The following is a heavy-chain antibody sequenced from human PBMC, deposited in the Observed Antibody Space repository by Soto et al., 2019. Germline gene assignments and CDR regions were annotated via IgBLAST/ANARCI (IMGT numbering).Heavy chain of an antibody. J-gene: IGHJ4*02. CDR2: IKQDGNEE. Sequence: GGSLRLSCAASGFTFSSFWMSWVRQAPGKGLEWVANIKQDGNEEYYVDSLRGRVTISRDNAKNSLYLQMNSLRAEDTAVYYCARDSAIAAATHDYWGQGTLVTVSS. D-gene: IGHD6-13*01. CDR3: ARDSAIAAATHDY. V-gene: IGHV3-7*01. CDR1: GFTFSSFW.